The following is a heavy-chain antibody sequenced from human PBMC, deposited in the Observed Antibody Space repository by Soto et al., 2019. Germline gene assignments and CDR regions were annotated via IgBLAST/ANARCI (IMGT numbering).Heavy chain of an antibody. J-gene: IGHJ6*02. D-gene: IGHD5-12*01. CDR3: ARDGLKTQGYYYGMDV. CDR1: GFNGSGNC. CDR2: IYSGGST. Sequence: PGGSHRVSRTAAGFNGSGNCRSWVRQKTGKGLEWVSVIYSGGSTYYADSVKGRFTISRDNSKNTLYLQMNSLRAEDTAVYYCARDGLKTQGYYYGMDVWGQGTTVTVSS. V-gene: IGHV3-53*01.